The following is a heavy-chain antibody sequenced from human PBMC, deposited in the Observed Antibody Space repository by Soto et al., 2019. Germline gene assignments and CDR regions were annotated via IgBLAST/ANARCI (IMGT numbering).Heavy chain of an antibody. Sequence: ASETLSLTCTVSGGSISSGNYYWSWIRQHPGKGLEWIGYIYYSGSTSYNPSLKSRVTISVDTSKNHFSLKLSSVTAADTAVYYCARVFSDSRSFFDPWGQGTLVTVSS. D-gene: IGHD6-13*01. CDR1: GGSISSGNYY. J-gene: IGHJ5*02. CDR2: IYYSGST. V-gene: IGHV4-31*03. CDR3: ARVFSDSRSFFDP.